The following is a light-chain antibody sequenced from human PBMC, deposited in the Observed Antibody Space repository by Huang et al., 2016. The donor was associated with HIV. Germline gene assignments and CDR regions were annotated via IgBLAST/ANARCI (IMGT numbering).Light chain of an antibody. J-gene: IGKJ5*01. Sequence: DIVLTQTPLSLSVTPGQPASISCKSSQSLLYSDGKTYLYWYLQKPGQSPQLLSYEVSNRFSGVPDRFSGSGSGTDFTLKISRVEAEDVGIYFCMQSIQLPPITFGQGTRLEIK. CDR2: EVS. CDR3: MQSIQLPPIT. V-gene: IGKV2D-29*02. CDR1: QSLLYSDGKTY.